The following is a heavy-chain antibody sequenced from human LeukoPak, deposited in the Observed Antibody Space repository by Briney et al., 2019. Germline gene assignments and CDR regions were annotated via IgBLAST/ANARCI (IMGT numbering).Heavy chain of an antibody. Sequence: GGSLRLSCAASGFTFSSYAMHWVRQAPGKGLEWVAVISYDGSNKYYADSVKGRFTISRDNSKSTLYLQMNSLRAEDTAVYYCARDLVTVTTSNIDYWGQGTLVTVSS. V-gene: IGHV3-30*04. D-gene: IGHD4-17*01. CDR1: GFTFSSYA. CDR3: ARDLVTVTTSNIDY. J-gene: IGHJ4*02. CDR2: ISYDGSNK.